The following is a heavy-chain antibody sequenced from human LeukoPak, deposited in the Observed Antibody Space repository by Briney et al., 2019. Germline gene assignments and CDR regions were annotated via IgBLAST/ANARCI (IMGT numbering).Heavy chain of an antibody. CDR3: ARESHSSHTAMADY. V-gene: IGHV3-21*01. J-gene: IGHJ4*02. Sequence: PGGSLRLSCAASGFTFSSYSMNWVRQAPGKGLEWVSSISSSSSYIYYADSVKGRFTISRDNAKNSLYLQMNSLRAEDTAVYYCARESHSSHTAMADYWGQGTLVTVSS. D-gene: IGHD5-18*01. CDR2: ISSSSSYI. CDR1: GFTFSSYS.